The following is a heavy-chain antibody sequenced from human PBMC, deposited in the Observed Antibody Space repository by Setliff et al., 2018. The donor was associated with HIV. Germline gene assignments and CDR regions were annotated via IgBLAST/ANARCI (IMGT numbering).Heavy chain of an antibody. V-gene: IGHV3-21*04. CDR2: MGGSSGDT. CDR3: AKEPVRGYDSSGYYDY. Sequence: ETLSLTCTVSGGSISSHYWSWVRQAPGKGLEWVSSMGGSSGDTYYADSVKGRFTISRDNRKNSLYLQMNSLRTEDTALYYCAKEPVRGYDSSGYYDYWGQGTLVTVSS. CDR1: GGSISSHY. J-gene: IGHJ4*02. D-gene: IGHD3-22*01.